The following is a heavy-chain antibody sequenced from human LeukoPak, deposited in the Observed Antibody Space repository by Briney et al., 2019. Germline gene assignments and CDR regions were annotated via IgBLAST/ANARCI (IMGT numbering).Heavy chain of an antibody. D-gene: IGHD3-22*01. CDR2: INHSGST. CDR3: ARLKSSGWFDP. V-gene: IGHV4-34*01. J-gene: IGHJ5*02. Sequence: GSLRLSCVASGFTFSSYSMNWVRQPPGKGLEWIGEINHSGSTNYNPSLKSRVTISVDTSKNQFSLKLSSVTAADTAVYYCARLKSSGWFDPWGQGTLVTVSS. CDR1: GFTFSSYS.